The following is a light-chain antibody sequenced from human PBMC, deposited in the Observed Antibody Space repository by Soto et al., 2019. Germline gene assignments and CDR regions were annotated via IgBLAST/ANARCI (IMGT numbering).Light chain of an antibody. J-gene: IGLJ1*01. V-gene: IGLV2-8*01. Sequence: QLVLTQPPSASGSPGQSVTISHTGTSSDVGGYNYVSWYQQHPGKAPKLMIYEVSERPSGVPDRFSGSKSSNTASLNVSGLQAEDEADYYCRSYAGSNNFVFGTGTKVTVL. CDR2: EVS. CDR1: SSDVGGYNY. CDR3: RSYAGSNNFV.